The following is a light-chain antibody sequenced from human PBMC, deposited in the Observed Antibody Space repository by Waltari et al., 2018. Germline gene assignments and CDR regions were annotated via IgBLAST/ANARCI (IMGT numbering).Light chain of an antibody. CDR1: SSNIGAGYD. Sequence: QSVLTQPPSVSGAPGQRVTISCPGSSSNIGAGYDVPWYQQLPETAPKLLMDGNINRPSGVPDRFSGSKSGTSASLAITGLQAEDEADYYCQSYDSSLSGYVFGTGTKVTVL. V-gene: IGLV1-40*01. J-gene: IGLJ1*01. CDR3: QSYDSSLSGYV. CDR2: GNI.